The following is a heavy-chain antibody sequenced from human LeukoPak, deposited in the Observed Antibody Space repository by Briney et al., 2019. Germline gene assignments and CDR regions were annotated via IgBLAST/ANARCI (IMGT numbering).Heavy chain of an antibody. J-gene: IGHJ5*02. D-gene: IGHD3-10*01. CDR1: GFTFSSYG. CDR3: AGVMVRGVMRRFDP. CDR2: IRYDGSNK. V-gene: IGHV3-30*02. Sequence: GGSLRLSCAASGFTFSSYGMHWVRQAPGKGLEWVAFIRYDGSNKYYADSVKGRFTISRDNSKNTLYLQMNSLRAEDTAVYYCAGVMVRGVMRRFDPWGQGTLVTVSS.